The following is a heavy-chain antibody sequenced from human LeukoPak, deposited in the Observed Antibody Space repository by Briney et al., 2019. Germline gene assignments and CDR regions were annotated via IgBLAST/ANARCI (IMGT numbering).Heavy chain of an antibody. J-gene: IGHJ6*03. CDR2: VSWNRDII. CDR1: GFIFHDYA. CDR3: VKSGGYYYMDA. V-gene: IGHV3-9*01. Sequence: GRSLRLSCAASGFIFHDYAMHWVRQAPGKGLEWVSSVSWNRDIIAYADSVRGRFTIFRDNDQNSLYLEMTSLRVEDTALYYCVKSGGYYYMDAWGKGTTVIVSS. D-gene: IGHD2-15*01.